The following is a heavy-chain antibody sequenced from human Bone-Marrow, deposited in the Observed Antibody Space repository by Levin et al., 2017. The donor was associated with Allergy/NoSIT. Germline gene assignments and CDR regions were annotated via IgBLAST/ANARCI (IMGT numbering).Heavy chain of an antibody. J-gene: IGHJ4*01. CDR2: INPNSGDT. CDR3: ARVSSDYGTGSYPCDN. V-gene: IGHV1-2*06. CDR1: GYTFSDYY. D-gene: IGHD1-26*01. Sequence: ASVKVSCKTSGYTFSDYYIHWVRQAPGQGLEWMGRINPNSGDTNYAQIFQGRVSMTRDTSISTAFLELGGLTSDDTAVYYCARVSSDYGTGSYPCDNWGHGTLVTVSS.